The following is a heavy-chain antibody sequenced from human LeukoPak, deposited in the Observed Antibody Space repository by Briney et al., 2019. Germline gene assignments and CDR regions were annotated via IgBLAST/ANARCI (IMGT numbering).Heavy chain of an antibody. CDR2: IYHSGST. V-gene: IGHV4-38-2*01. CDR3: ASRWGKTSSSSWYVY. J-gene: IGHJ4*02. D-gene: IGHD6-13*01. CDR1: GYSISSGYY. Sequence: TETLSLTCAVSGYSISSGYYWGGIRQPPGQGLEWIGRIYHSGSTYYNPSLKSRVTISVDTSKNQFSLKRSSVTAADPAVYYCASRWGKTSSSSWYVYWGQGTLVTVSS.